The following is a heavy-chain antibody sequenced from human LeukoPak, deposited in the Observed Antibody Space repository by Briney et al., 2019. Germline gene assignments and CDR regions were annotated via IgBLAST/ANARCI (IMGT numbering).Heavy chain of an antibody. CDR3: ADSRWRRNYYYGMDV. J-gene: IGHJ6*02. Sequence: ASVKVSCKASGYTFTGYYMHWVRQAPGQGLEWMGWINPNSGGTNYAQKFQGRVTMTRDTSISTAYMELSRLRSDDTAVYYCADSRWRRNYYYGMDVWGQGTTVTVSS. V-gene: IGHV1-2*02. CDR1: GYTFTGYY. CDR2: INPNSGGT. D-gene: IGHD1-1*01.